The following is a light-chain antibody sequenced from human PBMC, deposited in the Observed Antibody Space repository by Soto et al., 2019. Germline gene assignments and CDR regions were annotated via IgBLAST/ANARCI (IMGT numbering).Light chain of an antibody. Sequence: DIQMTQYPSTLSASVGDRVTITCRASQSITDWLAWYQQKPGKAPKFLLYKASKLEGGVPSRFSGSGSGTEFTLTISSVQPDDFATYYCQYWDDYSWTFGQGTKVEIK. J-gene: IGKJ1*01. CDR2: KAS. CDR1: QSITDW. V-gene: IGKV1-5*03. CDR3: QYWDDYSWT.